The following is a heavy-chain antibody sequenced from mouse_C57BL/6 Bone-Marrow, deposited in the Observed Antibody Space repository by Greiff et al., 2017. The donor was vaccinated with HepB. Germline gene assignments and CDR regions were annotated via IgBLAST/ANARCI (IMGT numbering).Heavy chain of an antibody. CDR3: TRGGYGSSPMDY. CDR2: ISSGGDYI. Sequence: EVQLVESGEGLVKPGGSLKLSCAASGFTFSSYAMSWVRQTPEKRLEWVAYISSGGDYIYYADTVKGRFTISRDNARNTLYLQMSSLKSEDTAMYYCTRGGYGSSPMDYWGQGTSVTVSS. D-gene: IGHD1-1*01. V-gene: IGHV5-9-1*02. CDR1: GFTFSSYA. J-gene: IGHJ4*01.